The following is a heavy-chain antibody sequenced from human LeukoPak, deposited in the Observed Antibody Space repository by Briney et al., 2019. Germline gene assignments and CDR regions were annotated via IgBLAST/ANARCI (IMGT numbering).Heavy chain of an antibody. CDR1: GFTFSSYW. J-gene: IGHJ6*02. Sequence: GGSLRLSCAASGFTFSSYWMHWVRQAPGKGLVWVSRINSDGSSTSYADSVKGRFTISRDNAKNTLDLQMSSLGAEDTAVYYCARVRSGSSAGNYGMDVWGQGTTVTVSS. CDR2: INSDGSST. D-gene: IGHD1-26*01. CDR3: ARVRSGSSAGNYGMDV. V-gene: IGHV3-74*01.